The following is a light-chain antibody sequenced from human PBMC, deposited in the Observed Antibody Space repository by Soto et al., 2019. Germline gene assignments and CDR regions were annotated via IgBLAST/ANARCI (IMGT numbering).Light chain of an antibody. V-gene: IGKV1-6*01. Sequence: AIQMTQSPYSLSASVGDRVTITCRASQDIGNALGWYQQKPGRAPKILIYAASSLQSGVPSRFSGSGSGTDFTLTISSLQSEDFATYYCHQHSNLPLTFGQGT. CDR2: AAS. J-gene: IGKJ2*01. CDR1: QDIGNA. CDR3: HQHSNLPLT.